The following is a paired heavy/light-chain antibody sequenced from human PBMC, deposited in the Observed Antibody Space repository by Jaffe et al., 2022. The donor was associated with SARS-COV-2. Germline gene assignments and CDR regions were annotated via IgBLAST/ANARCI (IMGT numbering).Heavy chain of an antibody. Sequence: EVQLLESGGGLVQPGGSLRLSCAASGFTFSSYAMSWVRQAPGKGLEWVSAISGSGGSTYYADSVKGRFTISRDNSKNTLYLQMNSLRAEDTAVYYCAKDRCVGLYCSGGSCSDYWGQGTLVTVSS. V-gene: IGHV3-23*01. CDR3: AKDRCVGLYCSGGSCSDY. CDR2: ISGSGGST. D-gene: IGHD2-15*01. J-gene: IGHJ4*02. CDR1: GFTFSSYA.
Light chain of an antibody. CDR3: QQYYSTPST. J-gene: IGKJ5*01. CDR1: QSVLYSSNNKNY. CDR2: WAS. Sequence: DIVMTQSPDSLAVSLGERATINCKSSQSVLYSSNNKNYLAWYQQKPGQPPKLLIYWASTRESGVPDRFSGSGSGTDFTLTISSLQAEDVAVYYCQQYYSTPSTFGQGTRLEIK. V-gene: IGKV4-1*01.